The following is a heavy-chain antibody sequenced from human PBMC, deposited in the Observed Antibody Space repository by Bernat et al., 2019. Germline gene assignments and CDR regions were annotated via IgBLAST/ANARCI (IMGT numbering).Heavy chain of an antibody. CDR3: ARECYDLVLHYYYMDV. J-gene: IGHJ6*03. CDR1: GYTFTSYG. D-gene: IGHD3-3*01. Sequence: QVQLVQSGAEVKKPGASVKVSCKASGYTFTSYGISWVRQAPGQGLEWMGWISAYNGNTNYAQKLQGRVTMTTDTSTSTAYIELRSLRSDDTAVYYCARECYDLVLHYYYMDVWGKGTTVTVSS. V-gene: IGHV1-18*01. CDR2: ISAYNGNT.